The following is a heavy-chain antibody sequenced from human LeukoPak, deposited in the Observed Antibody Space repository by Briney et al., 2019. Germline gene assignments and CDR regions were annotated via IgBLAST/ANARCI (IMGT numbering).Heavy chain of an antibody. CDR1: GYTLTELS. V-gene: IGHV1-24*01. D-gene: IGHD3-3*01. J-gene: IGHJ4*02. CDR2: FDPEDGET. Sequence: ASVKVSCKVSGYTLTELSMHWVRQAPGKGLEWMGGFDPEDGETIYAQKSQGRVTMTEDTSTDTAYMELSSLRSEDTAVYYCARGPQNSYDFWSGYYEYYFDYWGQGTLVTVSS. CDR3: ARGPQNSYDFWSGYYEYYFDY.